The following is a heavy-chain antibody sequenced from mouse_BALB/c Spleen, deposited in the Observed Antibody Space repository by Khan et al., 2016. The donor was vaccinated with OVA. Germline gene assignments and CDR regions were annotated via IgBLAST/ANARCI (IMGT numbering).Heavy chain of an antibody. D-gene: IGHD1-2*01. Sequence: EVKVEESGPGLVKPSQSLSLTCTVTGYSITSGYGWNWIRQFPGNKLEWMGYISYSGSTNYNQSLKSRISIPRDTSKNQFFLQLNSVTTEDTATNYCARTARLKYWGQGTTLTVSS. CDR3: ARTARLKY. V-gene: IGHV3-2*02. J-gene: IGHJ2*01. CDR2: ISYSGST. CDR1: GYSITSGYG.